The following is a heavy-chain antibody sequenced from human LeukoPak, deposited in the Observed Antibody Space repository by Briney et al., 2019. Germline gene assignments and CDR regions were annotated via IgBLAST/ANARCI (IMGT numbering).Heavy chain of an antibody. J-gene: IGHJ4*02. CDR2: IYSSGNT. D-gene: IGHD2-15*01. V-gene: IGHV3-66*01. CDR3: ARDSRRILPSD. Sequence: PGGSLRLSCAASGFTVSSNYMSWVRQAPGKGLEWVSVIYSSGNTYYADSVKGRFTISRDNSKNTLYLQMNSLRAEDTAVYYCARDSRRILPSDWGQGTLVTVSS. CDR1: GFTVSSNY.